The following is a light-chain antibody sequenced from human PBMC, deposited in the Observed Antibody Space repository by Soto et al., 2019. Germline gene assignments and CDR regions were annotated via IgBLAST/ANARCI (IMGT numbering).Light chain of an antibody. Sequence: QSVLTQPPSASGTPGQRVTISCSGSSSNIGSNSVSWYQQLPGTAPKLLIYNNSQRPSRVPDRFSGSRSGTSASLAISGLQSEDEADYYCAAWDDSRNGWMLGGGTKVTVL. CDR1: SSNIGSNS. V-gene: IGLV1-44*01. CDR3: AAWDDSRNGWM. CDR2: NNS. J-gene: IGLJ3*02.